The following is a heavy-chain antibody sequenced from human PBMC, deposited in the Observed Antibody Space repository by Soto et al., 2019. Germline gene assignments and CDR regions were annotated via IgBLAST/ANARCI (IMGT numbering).Heavy chain of an antibody. D-gene: IGHD6-19*01. CDR3: ARVEQWLYIAKY. CDR1: GFTFSSFA. V-gene: IGHV3-30*04. CDR2: ISDDGSNK. Sequence: GGSLRLSCAASGFTFSSFAMHWFRQAPGKGLEWVAVISDDGSNKYYADSVKGRFTISRDNSKNTLYLQMNSLRGEDTAVYSCARVEQWLYIAKYWGQGTLVTVSS. J-gene: IGHJ4*02.